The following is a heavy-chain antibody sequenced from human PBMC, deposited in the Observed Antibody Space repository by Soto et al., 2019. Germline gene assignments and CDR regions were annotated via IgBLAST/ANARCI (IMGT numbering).Heavy chain of an antibody. D-gene: IGHD2-15*01. CDR2: IIPMFSTT. CDR1: GGTFSSYA. V-gene: IGHV1-69*12. J-gene: IGHJ2*01. Sequence: QVQLVQSGAEVKKPGSSVKVSCKASGGTFSSYAISWVRQAPGQGLEWMGGIIPMFSTTNYAQKFQGRVTITADESTSTAYMELSSLRSEDTAVYYCARVVTVVKSFHYWYFDLWGRGTLVTVSS. CDR3: ARVVTVVKSFHYWYFDL.